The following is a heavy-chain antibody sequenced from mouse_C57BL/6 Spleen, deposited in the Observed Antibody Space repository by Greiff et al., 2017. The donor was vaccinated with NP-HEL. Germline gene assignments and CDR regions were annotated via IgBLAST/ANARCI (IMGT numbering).Heavy chain of an antibody. V-gene: IGHV1-59*01. CDR3: ALITTVVATGDY. D-gene: IGHD1-1*01. CDR1: GYTFTSYW. CDR2: IDPSDSYT. J-gene: IGHJ2*01. Sequence: QVQLQQPGAELVRPGTSVKLSCKASGYTFTSYWMHWVKQRPGQGLEWIGVIDPSDSYTNYNQKFKGKATLTVDTSSSTAYMQLSSLTSEDSAVYYCALITTVVATGDYWGQGTTLTVSS.